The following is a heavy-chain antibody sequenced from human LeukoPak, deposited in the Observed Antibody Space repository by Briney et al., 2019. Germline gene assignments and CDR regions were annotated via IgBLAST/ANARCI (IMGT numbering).Heavy chain of an antibody. CDR2: IYSGGST. CDR1: GFTLSSNY. J-gene: IGHJ4*02. V-gene: IGHV3-53*01. D-gene: IGHD3-10*01. CDR3: AREGRGGFGEPII. Sequence: GGSLRLSCAASGFTLSSNYMSWVRQAPGEGLEWVSVIYSGGSTYYSDAAERRFTISRDNSKNTLYLQINTLRAEDTAVYYCAREGRGGFGEPIIWGQGTLVTVSS.